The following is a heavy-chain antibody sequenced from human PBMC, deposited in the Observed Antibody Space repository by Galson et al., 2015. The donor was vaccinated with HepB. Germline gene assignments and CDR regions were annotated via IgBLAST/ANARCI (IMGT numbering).Heavy chain of an antibody. Sequence: LSLTCTVSGGSISSYYWSWIRQPPGKGLEWIGYIYYSGSTNYNPSLKSRVTISVDTSKNQFSLKLSSVTAADTAVYYCARAGYSSSWYFLDYWGQGTLVTVSS. D-gene: IGHD6-13*01. CDR3: ARAGYSSSWYFLDY. J-gene: IGHJ4*02. CDR1: GGSISSYY. V-gene: IGHV4-59*01. CDR2: IYYSGST.